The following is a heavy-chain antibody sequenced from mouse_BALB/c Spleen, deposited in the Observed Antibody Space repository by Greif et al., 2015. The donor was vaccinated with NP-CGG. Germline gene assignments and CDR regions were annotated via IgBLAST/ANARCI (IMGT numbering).Heavy chain of an antibody. CDR3: ARKTGTDYAMDY. J-gene: IGHJ4*01. CDR2: ISDGGSYT. CDR1: GFTFSDYY. Sequence: EVMLVESGGGLVKPGGSLKLSCAASGFTFSDYYMHWVRQTPEKRLEWVATISDGGSYTYYPDSVKGRFTISRDNAKNNRYLQMSRLKSEDTAMYYCARKTGTDYAMDYWGQGTSVTVSS. D-gene: IGHD4-1*01. V-gene: IGHV5-4*02.